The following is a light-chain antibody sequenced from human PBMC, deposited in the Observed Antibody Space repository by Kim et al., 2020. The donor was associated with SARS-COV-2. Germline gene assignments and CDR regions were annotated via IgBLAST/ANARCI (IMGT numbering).Light chain of an antibody. J-gene: IGKJ1*01. CDR3: QQGYNTPRT. Sequence: ASDGDRVTITCRASQSISNYLNWYQQKPGRAPDLLIYGISTLQSGVPSRFSGSGSGTDFTLTISSLQPEDFATYYCQQGYNTPRTFGQGTKVDIK. V-gene: IGKV1-39*01. CDR2: GIS. CDR1: QSISNY.